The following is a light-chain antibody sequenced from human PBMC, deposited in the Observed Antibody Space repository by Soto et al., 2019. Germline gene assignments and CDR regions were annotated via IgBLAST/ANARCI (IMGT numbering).Light chain of an antibody. Sequence: QSVLTQPPSVSGAPGQRVTFSCTGSTSNIGAGYDVHWYQQFPGTAPKLLIYGNSNRPSGVPDRFSGSKSGTSASLAITGLQAEDEADYYCQSYDSSLSGVVFGGGTKVTVL. CDR1: TSNIGAGYD. J-gene: IGLJ3*02. CDR3: QSYDSSLSGVV. V-gene: IGLV1-40*01. CDR2: GNS.